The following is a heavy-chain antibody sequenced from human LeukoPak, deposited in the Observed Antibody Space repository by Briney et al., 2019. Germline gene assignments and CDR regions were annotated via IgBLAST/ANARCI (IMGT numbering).Heavy chain of an antibody. V-gene: IGHV3-74*01. D-gene: IGHD6-19*01. Sequence: GGSLRLSYATSGFTLSSYWMHWVRQVPGKGLEWLSRINNDGVSTSYADSVKGRFTISRDNAKNTVFLQINSLRAEDTAVYYCARGARGGWYVDYWGQGTLVTVSS. CDR3: ARGARGGWYVDY. CDR1: GFTLSSYW. CDR2: INNDGVST. J-gene: IGHJ4*02.